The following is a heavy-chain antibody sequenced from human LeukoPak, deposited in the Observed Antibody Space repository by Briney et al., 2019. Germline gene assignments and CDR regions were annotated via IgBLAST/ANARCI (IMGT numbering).Heavy chain of an antibody. CDR2: INPNSSGT. Sequence: ASVKVSCKASGYTFTGYYMHWVRQAPGQGLEWMGWINPNSSGTNYAQKFQGRVTMTRDTSISTAYMELSRLRSDDTAVYYCARDRGIVVPAARYNWFDPWGQGTLVTVSS. CDR3: ARDRGIVVPAARYNWFDP. CDR1: GYTFTGYY. D-gene: IGHD2-2*01. J-gene: IGHJ5*02. V-gene: IGHV1-2*02.